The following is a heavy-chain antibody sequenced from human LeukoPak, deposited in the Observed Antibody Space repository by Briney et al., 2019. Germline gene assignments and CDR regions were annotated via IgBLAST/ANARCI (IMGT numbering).Heavy chain of an antibody. CDR1: GNSFTNNW. J-gene: IGHJ4*02. CDR3: AKRRNDVYDTSAWGPDY. V-gene: IGHV5-51*01. Sequence: GESLKISCKGSGNSFTNNWIAWVRQMPGKGLEWIGIINPDNSDTQYSPPFQGQVTISVDKSITTAYLQWSSLKASDTAKYYCAKRRNDVYDTSAWGPDYWGQGTLVTVSS. CDR2: INPDNSDT. D-gene: IGHD3-3*01.